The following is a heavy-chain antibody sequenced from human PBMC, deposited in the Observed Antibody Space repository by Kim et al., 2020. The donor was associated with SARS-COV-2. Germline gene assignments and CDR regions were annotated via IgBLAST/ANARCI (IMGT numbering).Heavy chain of an antibody. D-gene: IGHD6-13*01. V-gene: IGHV3-7*03. CDR3: VRGTAAPGTDY. Sequence: EKYYVDSVKGRFTVARDNDKNSRYLQMNSLRVDDTALYYCVRGTAAPGTDYWGQGSLVTVSS. CDR2: EK. J-gene: IGHJ4*02.